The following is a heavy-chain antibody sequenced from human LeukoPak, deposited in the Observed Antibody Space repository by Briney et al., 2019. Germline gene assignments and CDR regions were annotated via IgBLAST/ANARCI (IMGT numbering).Heavy chain of an antibody. CDR2: INPNSGDT. Sequence: ASVKVSCKASGYTFINYYMNWVRQAPGQGLEWMGWINPNSGDTNYAQKFQGRVTMTRDTSISTAYMKLRSLRSDDTAVYYCARDAITYCGGECYFAYWGQGTLVTVSS. J-gene: IGHJ4*02. CDR1: GYTFINYY. V-gene: IGHV1-2*02. CDR3: ARDAITYCGGECYFAY. D-gene: IGHD2-21*01.